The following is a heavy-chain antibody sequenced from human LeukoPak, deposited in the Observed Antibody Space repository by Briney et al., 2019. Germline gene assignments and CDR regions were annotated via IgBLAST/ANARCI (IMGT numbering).Heavy chain of an antibody. J-gene: IGHJ4*02. CDR1: GGSISIYY. V-gene: IGHV4-4*07. Sequence: SETLSLTCTVSGGSISIYYGSWIRQPAGEVLEWIGRIYTSGSTNYNPSLKSRVTMSVDTSKTQFSLKLSSVTAADTVVYYCARDSSGYYHYFDYWGQGTLDTVSS. CDR3: ARDSSGYYHYFDY. D-gene: IGHD3-22*01. CDR2: IYTSGST.